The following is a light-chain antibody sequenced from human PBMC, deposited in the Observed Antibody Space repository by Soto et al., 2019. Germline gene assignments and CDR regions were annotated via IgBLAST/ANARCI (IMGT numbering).Light chain of an antibody. CDR3: QQFSHYSCA. V-gene: IGKV1D-13*01. J-gene: IGKJ3*01. CDR2: DAS. CDR1: QGISSA. Sequence: AIQLTQSPSSMSASVGDRVTITCRTSQGISSALAWYQQKPGKAPKLLIYDASSLESGVPSRFSGSGSGTDFSLTISSLQPEDFATYYCQQFSHYSCAXGPGTKVDIK.